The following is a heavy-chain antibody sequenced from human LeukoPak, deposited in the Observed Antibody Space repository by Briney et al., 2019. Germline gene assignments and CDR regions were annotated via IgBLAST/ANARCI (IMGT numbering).Heavy chain of an antibody. CDR2: LYYSGKT. J-gene: IGHJ4*02. Sequence: PSETLSLTCIISDDSISSSTYYWGWIRQPPGKGLEWIGTLYYSGKTYYNPSLKSRVTISIDTSKNQFSLKLTSATAADTAVYYCARVTGYMIEDYFDYWGQGTLVTVSS. V-gene: IGHV4-39*07. CDR1: DDSISSSTYY. D-gene: IGHD3-22*01. CDR3: ARVTGYMIEDYFDY.